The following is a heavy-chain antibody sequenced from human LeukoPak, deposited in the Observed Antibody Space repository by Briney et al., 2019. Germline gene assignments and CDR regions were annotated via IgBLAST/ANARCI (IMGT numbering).Heavy chain of an antibody. Sequence: SETLSLTCTVSGGSISSYYWSWLRQPAGKGLEWIGRIYTSGSTNYSPSLKSRVTMSVDTSENQFSLKLSSVTAADTAVYYCARSLGYCTNGVCPRYFDYWGQGTLVTVSS. V-gene: IGHV4-4*07. CDR1: GGSISSYY. D-gene: IGHD2-8*01. J-gene: IGHJ4*02. CDR3: ARSLGYCTNGVCPRYFDY. CDR2: IYTSGST.